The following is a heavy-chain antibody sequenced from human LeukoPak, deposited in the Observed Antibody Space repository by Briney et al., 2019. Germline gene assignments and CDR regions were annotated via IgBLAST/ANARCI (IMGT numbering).Heavy chain of an antibody. CDR3: ARGPYDFWSGYSLLNAFDI. V-gene: IGHV4-39*07. CDR2: IYYSGST. Sequence: PSETLSLTCTVSGGSISSSSYYWGWIRQPPGKGLEWIGSIYYSGSTYYNPSLKSRVTISVDTSKNQFSLKLSSVTAADTAVYYCARGPYDFWSGYSLLNAFDIWGQGTMVTVSS. J-gene: IGHJ3*02. CDR1: GGSISSSSYY. D-gene: IGHD3-3*01.